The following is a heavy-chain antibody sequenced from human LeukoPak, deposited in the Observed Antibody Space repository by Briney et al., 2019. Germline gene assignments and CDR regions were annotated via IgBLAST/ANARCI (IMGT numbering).Heavy chain of an antibody. Sequence: SVKVSCKASGGTFSSYAISWVRQAPGQGLEWMGGIIPIFGTANYAQKFQGRVTITADESTSTAYMELSSLRSGDTAVYYCARGRRGYDYVWGSYRSFDYWGQGTLVTVSS. CDR2: IIPIFGTA. CDR1: GGTFSSYA. CDR3: ARGRRGYDYVWGSYRSFDY. J-gene: IGHJ4*02. D-gene: IGHD3-16*02. V-gene: IGHV1-69*13.